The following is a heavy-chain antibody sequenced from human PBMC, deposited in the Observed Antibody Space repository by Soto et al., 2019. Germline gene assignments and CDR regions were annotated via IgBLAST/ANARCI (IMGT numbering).Heavy chain of an antibody. CDR3: AREYGIGGAAFDI. Sequence: QVQLVESGGGVVQPGRSLRLSCAASGFTFSSYAMHWVRQAPGKGLEWVAVISYDGSNKYYADSVKGRFTISRDNSKNTLSLQMNSLRAEDTAVYYCAREYGIGGAAFDIWGQGTMVTVSS. V-gene: IGHV3-30-3*01. CDR2: ISYDGSNK. J-gene: IGHJ3*02. CDR1: GFTFSSYA. D-gene: IGHD2-15*01.